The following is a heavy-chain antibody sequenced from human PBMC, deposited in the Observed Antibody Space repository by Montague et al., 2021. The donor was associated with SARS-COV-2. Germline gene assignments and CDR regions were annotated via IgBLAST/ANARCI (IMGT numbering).Heavy chain of an antibody. Sequence: SETLSLTCAANDGSLSFHYGRSTRQPSGSGAAWGGLVNNSCTAKYNVSRKRRATIKVETPKTQFSLKLHSVTAADTAVYYCARGRIEVSMIVVVLTGASYYMDVWGKGTTVTVSS. D-gene: IGHD3-22*01. J-gene: IGHJ6*03. CDR2: VNNSCTA. CDR1: DGSLSFHY. CDR3: ARGRIEVSMIVVVLTGASYYMDV. V-gene: IGHV4-34*01.